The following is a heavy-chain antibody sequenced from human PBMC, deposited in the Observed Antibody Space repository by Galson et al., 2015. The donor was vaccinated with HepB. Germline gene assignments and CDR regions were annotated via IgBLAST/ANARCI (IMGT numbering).Heavy chain of an antibody. CDR1: GYTFTSYD. D-gene: IGHD6-13*01. V-gene: IGHV1-8*01. CDR2: MNPNSGNT. CDR3: ARGAGIAAALIC. Sequence: SVKVSCKASGYTFTSYDINWVRQATGQGLEWMGWMNPNSGNTGYAQKFQGRVTMTRNTSISTAYMELSSLRSEDTAVYYCARGAGIAAALICWGQGTLVTVSS. J-gene: IGHJ4*02.